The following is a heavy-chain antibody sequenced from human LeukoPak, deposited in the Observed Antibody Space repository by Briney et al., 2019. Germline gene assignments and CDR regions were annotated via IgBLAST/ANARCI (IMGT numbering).Heavy chain of an antibody. CDR3: SFQAEDVIRYFDWPPPGDAFDI. J-gene: IGHJ3*02. CDR1: GGSISSGYY. CDR2: IYYSGST. D-gene: IGHD3-9*01. V-gene: IGHV4-61*01. Sequence: SEPLALTCTISGGSISSGYYWSWIRQPPGKGLDWIGYIYYSGSTNFNPSLKSRVTISVDTSKNQFSLKLSSVTAADTAVYYFSFQAEDVIRYFDWPPPGDAFDIWGQGTMVTVSS.